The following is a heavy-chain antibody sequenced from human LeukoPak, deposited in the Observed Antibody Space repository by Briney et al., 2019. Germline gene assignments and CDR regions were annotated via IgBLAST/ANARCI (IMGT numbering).Heavy chain of an antibody. D-gene: IGHD3-10*01. V-gene: IGHV1-18*01. CDR2: ISTYNGNT. Sequence: GASVKVSCKASGYTFTSYGISWVRQAPGQGLEWVGWISTYNGNTNYAPNIQDRVTMTTDTSTSTAYMELRSLRSDDTAVYYCARGPWLKQGTLWFGAPGYFDYWGQGTLVTVSS. CDR3: ARGPWLKQGTLWFGAPGYFDY. J-gene: IGHJ4*02. CDR1: GYTFTSYG.